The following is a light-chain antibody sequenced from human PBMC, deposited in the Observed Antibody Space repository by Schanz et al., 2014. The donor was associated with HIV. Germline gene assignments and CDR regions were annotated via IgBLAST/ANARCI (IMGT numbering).Light chain of an antibody. J-gene: IGLJ3*02. CDR2: EVT. Sequence: QSALPQPPSASGLPDRSVTIPCTGTGREIGIYDFVSWYQHHPGQAPKLIIYEVTKRPSGVPARFSGSKSDNTASLTVSGLQADDEADYYCGSYGGSDNMVFGGGTKLTVL. CDR1: GREIGIYDF. CDR3: GSYGGSDNMV. V-gene: IGLV2-8*01.